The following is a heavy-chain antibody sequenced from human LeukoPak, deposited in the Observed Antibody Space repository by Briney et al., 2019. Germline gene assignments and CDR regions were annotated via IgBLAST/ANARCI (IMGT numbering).Heavy chain of an antibody. CDR2: FDPEDGET. Sequence: ASVKVSCKVSGYTLTELSMHWVRQAPGKGLEWMGGFDPEDGETIYAQKFQGRVTMTEDTSTDTAYMELSSLRSEDTAVYYCATRPGRYSYGPDSDYWGQGALVTVSS. CDR3: ATRPGRYSYGPDSDY. J-gene: IGHJ4*02. V-gene: IGHV1-24*01. CDR1: GYTLTELS. D-gene: IGHD5-18*01.